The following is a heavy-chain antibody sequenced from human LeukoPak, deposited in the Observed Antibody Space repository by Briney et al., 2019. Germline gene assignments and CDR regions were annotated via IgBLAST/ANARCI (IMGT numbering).Heavy chain of an antibody. Sequence: GGSLRLSCAASGFTFSSYGMHWVRQAPGKGLEWVAVISYDGSNKYYAASVKGRFTISRDNSKNTLYLQMNSLRAEDTAVYYCARDHSSGWYSDYFDYWGQGTLVTVSS. V-gene: IGHV3-30*03. CDR1: GFTFSSYG. J-gene: IGHJ4*02. D-gene: IGHD6-19*01. CDR3: ARDHSSGWYSDYFDY. CDR2: ISYDGSNK.